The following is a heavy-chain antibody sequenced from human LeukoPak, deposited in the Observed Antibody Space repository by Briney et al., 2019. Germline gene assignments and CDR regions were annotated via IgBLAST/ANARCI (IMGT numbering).Heavy chain of an antibody. CDR2: IYSGGST. D-gene: IGHD3-10*01. CDR1: GFTVSSNY. CDR3: ARDGTYYYGSGSYLIDY. Sequence: PGGSLRLSCAASGFTVSSNYMSWVRQAPGKGLEWVSVIYSGGSTYYADSVEGRFTISRDNSKNTLYLQMNSLRAEDTAVYYCARDGTYYYGSGSYLIDYWGQGTLVTVSS. V-gene: IGHV3-66*01. J-gene: IGHJ4*02.